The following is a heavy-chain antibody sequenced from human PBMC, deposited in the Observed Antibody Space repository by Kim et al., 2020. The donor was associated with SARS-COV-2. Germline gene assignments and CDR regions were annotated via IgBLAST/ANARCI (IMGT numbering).Heavy chain of an antibody. CDR3: ARDVVRGAPWYFDL. CDR2: IYYSGST. J-gene: IGHJ2*01. Sequence: SETLSLICTVSGGSISSSSYYWGWIRQPPGKGLEWIGSIYYSGSTYYNPSLKSRVTISVDTSKNQFSLKLSSVTAADTAVYYCARDVVRGAPWYFDLWGR. D-gene: IGHD3-10*01. CDR1: GGSISSSSYY. V-gene: IGHV4-39*07.